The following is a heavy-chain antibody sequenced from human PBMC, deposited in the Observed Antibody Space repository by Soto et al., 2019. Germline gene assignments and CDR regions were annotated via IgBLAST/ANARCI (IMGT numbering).Heavy chain of an antibody. CDR1: GVSISSYF. Sequence: SETLSLTCSVSGVSISSYFWSWIRQPPGRGLEWIGYTYHRGGTNYSPSLKSRVAISLDTPENQFSLKVNSVTAADTAVYYCARIGGYHGPLDYWGQGTPVTVSS. CDR2: TYHRGGT. V-gene: IGHV4-59*01. J-gene: IGHJ4*02. CDR3: ARIGGYHGPLDY. D-gene: IGHD3-16*02.